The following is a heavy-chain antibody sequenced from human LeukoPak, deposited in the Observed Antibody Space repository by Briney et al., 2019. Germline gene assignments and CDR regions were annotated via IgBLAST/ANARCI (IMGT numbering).Heavy chain of an antibody. CDR1: GFTFSSYW. CDR3: ARDFYGPYYYYGMDV. D-gene: IGHD2/OR15-2a*01. V-gene: IGHV3-7*05. J-gene: IGHJ6*02. Sequence: QPGGSLRLSCAASGFTFSSYWMSWVRQAPGKGLEWVANTKQDGTDKYYVDSVKGRFTISRDSAKNSLHLQMNSLRAEDTAAYYCARDFYGPYYYYGMDVWGQGTTVTVSS. CDR2: TKQDGTDK.